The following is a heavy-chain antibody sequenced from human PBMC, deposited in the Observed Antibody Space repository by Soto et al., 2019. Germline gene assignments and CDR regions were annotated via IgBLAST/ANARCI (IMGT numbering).Heavy chain of an antibody. CDR1: GFTFSSYA. CDR3: AKVRAYYDSLFYYMDV. J-gene: IGHJ6*03. D-gene: IGHD3-3*01. Sequence: GGSLRLSCAASGFTFSSYAMSWVRQAPGKGLEWVSAISGSGGSTYYADSVKGRFTISRDNSKNTLYLQMNSLRAEDTAVYYCAKVRAYYDSLFYYMDVWGKGTTVTVSS. CDR2: ISGSGGST. V-gene: IGHV3-23*01.